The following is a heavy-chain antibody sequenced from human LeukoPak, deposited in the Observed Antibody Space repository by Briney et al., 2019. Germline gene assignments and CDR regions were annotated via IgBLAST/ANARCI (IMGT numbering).Heavy chain of an antibody. CDR1: GYTFTSYG. D-gene: IGHD6-19*01. CDR3: ARGSARQWLVRSYYYMDV. Sequence: ASVKVSCKASGYTFTSYGISWVRQAPGQGLEWMGWISAYNGNTNYAQKLQGRVTITRNTSISTAYMELSSLRSEDTAVYYCARGSARQWLVRSYYYMDVWGKGTTVTVSS. CDR2: ISAYNGNT. J-gene: IGHJ6*03. V-gene: IGHV1-18*01.